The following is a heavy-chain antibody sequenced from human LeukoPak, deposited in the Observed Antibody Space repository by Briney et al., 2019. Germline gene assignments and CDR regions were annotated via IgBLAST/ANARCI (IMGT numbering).Heavy chain of an antibody. V-gene: IGHV4-39*01. CDR2: IYYSGST. D-gene: IGHD6-13*01. Sequence: SETLSLTCTVSGGSISSSSYYWGWIRQPPGKGLEWIGIIYYSGSTYYNPSLKSRVTISVDTSKNQFSLKLSSVTAADTAVYYCAQQLVQYYYYYYMDVWGKGTTVTVSS. J-gene: IGHJ6*03. CDR3: AQQLVQYYYYYYMDV. CDR1: GGSISSSSYY.